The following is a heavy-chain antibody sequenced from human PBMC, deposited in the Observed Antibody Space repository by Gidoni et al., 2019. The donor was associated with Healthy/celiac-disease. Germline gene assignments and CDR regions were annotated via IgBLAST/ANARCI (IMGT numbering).Heavy chain of an antibody. CDR2: ISSSSSYI. CDR3: ARTWDDFDY. Sequence: EVQLVESGGGLVKPGGSLRLSCAASGFTFSSYSMNWVRQAPGKGLEWVSSISSSSSYIDYADSVKGRFTISRDNAKNSLYLQMNSLRAEDTAVYYCARTWDDFDYWGQGTLVTVSS. V-gene: IGHV3-21*01. D-gene: IGHD1-26*01. CDR1: GFTFSSYS. J-gene: IGHJ4*02.